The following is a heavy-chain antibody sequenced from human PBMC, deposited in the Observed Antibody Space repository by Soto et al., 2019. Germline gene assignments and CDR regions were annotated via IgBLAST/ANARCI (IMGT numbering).Heavy chain of an antibody. J-gene: IGHJ3*01. D-gene: IGHD4-17*01. CDR3: ATVPLYGAR. CDR2: ISYDGSNK. Sequence: QVQLVESGGGVVQPGRSLRLSCAASGFTFSSYAMHWVRQAPGKGLEWVAVISYDGSNKYYADSVKGRFTISRDNSKNTPYLQMNSLRAEDTAVYYCATVPLYGARWGQGTMVTVSS. V-gene: IGHV3-30-3*01. CDR1: GFTFSSYA.